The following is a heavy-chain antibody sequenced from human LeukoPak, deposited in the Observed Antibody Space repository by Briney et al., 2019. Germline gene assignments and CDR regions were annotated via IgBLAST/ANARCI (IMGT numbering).Heavy chain of an antibody. Sequence: SETLSLTCTVSGGSISSSSYYWGWIRQPPGKGLEWIGSIYYSGSTYYNPSLKSRVTISVDTSKNQFSLKLSSVTAADTAVYYCALYYDFWSGYYHSPRFDYWGQGTLVTVSS. D-gene: IGHD3-3*01. CDR2: IYYSGST. V-gene: IGHV4-39*07. J-gene: IGHJ4*02. CDR1: GGSISSSSYY. CDR3: ALYYDFWSGYYHSPRFDY.